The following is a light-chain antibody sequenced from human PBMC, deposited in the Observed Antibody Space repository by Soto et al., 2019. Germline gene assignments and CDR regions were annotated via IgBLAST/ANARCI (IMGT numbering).Light chain of an antibody. CDR1: QSVSSY. Sequence: EIVLTQSPATLSLSPGERATLSCGASQSVSSYLAWYQQKPGQAPRLLIYDASNRATGIPARFSGSGSGTDFTLTISSLEPEDFAVYYCQQRSKWPLTFSGGTKVEIK. J-gene: IGKJ4*01. CDR3: QQRSKWPLT. CDR2: DAS. V-gene: IGKV3-11*01.